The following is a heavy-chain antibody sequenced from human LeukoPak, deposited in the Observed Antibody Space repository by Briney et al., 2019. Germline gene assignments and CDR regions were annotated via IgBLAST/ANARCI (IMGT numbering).Heavy chain of an antibody. V-gene: IGHV3-74*01. Sequence: GESLTLSCAASGFTLSSYWMRWVRQAPGRGLVWVSRINSDGSIINNEDYVKGRFTISRDDAKNKLHLQMNSLRAEDTAVDYCSRGRVAATQTMDVWGQGTTVTVSS. CDR3: SRGRVAATQTMDV. CDR1: GFTLSSYW. J-gene: IGHJ6*02. CDR2: INSDGSII. D-gene: IGHD1-26*01.